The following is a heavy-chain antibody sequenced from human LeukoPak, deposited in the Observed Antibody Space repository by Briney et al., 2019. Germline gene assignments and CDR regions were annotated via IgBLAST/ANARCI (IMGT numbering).Heavy chain of an antibody. V-gene: IGHV3-21*01. CDR1: GFTFSNYA. Sequence: GGSLRLSCAASGFTFSNYAMNWVRQAPGKGLEWVSSISSSSSYIYYADSVKGRFTISRDNAKNSLYLQMNSLRAEDTAVYYCARDRVTIFGVVRVGYYYYMDVWGKGTTVTVSS. D-gene: IGHD3-3*01. J-gene: IGHJ6*03. CDR2: ISSSSSYI. CDR3: ARDRVTIFGVVRVGYYYYMDV.